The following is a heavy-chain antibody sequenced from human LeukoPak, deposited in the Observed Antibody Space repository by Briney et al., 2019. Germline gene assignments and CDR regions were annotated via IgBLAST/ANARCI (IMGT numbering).Heavy chain of an antibody. Sequence: GGSLRLSCAASGFTFSSYSMNWVRQAPGKGLEWVSYISSSSSTIYYADSVKGRFTISRDNAKNSLYLQMNSLRAEDTAVYYCAKGPPDDGFDYWGQGTLVTASS. CDR2: ISSSSSTI. CDR1: GFTFSSYS. CDR3: AKGPPDDGFDY. D-gene: IGHD1-1*01. V-gene: IGHV3-48*04. J-gene: IGHJ4*02.